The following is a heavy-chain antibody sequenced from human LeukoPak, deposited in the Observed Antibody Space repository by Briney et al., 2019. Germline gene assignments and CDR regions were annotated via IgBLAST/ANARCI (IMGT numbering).Heavy chain of an antibody. CDR2: INHSGST. Sequence: PSETLSLTCAVYGGSFSGYYWSWIRQPPGKGLEWIGEINHSGSTNYNPSLKSRVTLSVDTSKNQFSLKLSSVTAADTAVYYCARGSGPGGYWGQGTLVAVSS. V-gene: IGHV4-34*01. J-gene: IGHJ4*02. CDR1: GGSFSGYY. D-gene: IGHD3-10*01. CDR3: ARGSGPGGY.